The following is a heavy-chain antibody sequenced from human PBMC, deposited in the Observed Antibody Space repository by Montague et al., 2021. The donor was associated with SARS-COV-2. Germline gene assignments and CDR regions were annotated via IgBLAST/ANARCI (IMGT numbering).Heavy chain of an antibody. D-gene: IGHD6-19*01. Sequence: SETLSLTCTVSGGSISSYYWSWIRQPPGKGLEWIGYIYYSGSTNXNPFLKSRVTISVDTSKNQFSLKLSSVTAADTAVYYCARGSGWMGNAFDIWGQGTMGTVSS. J-gene: IGHJ3*02. V-gene: IGHV4-59*01. CDR1: GGSISSYY. CDR3: ARGSGWMGNAFDI. CDR2: IYYSGST.